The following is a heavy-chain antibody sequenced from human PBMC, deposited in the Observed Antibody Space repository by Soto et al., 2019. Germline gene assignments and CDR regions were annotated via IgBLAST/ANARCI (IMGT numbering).Heavy chain of an antibody. D-gene: IGHD3-22*01. V-gene: IGHV5-51*01. CDR1: GYSFSRYW. J-gene: IGHJ6*02. CDR2: IYPGDSDT. Sequence: PGGSLKNSCKGSGYSFSRYWIGWVRPMPGKGLEWMGIIYPGDSDTRYSPSFQGQVTISADKSISTAYLQWSSLKASDTAMYYCARLPGGVVVNPYGMDVWGQGTTVTVSS. CDR3: ARLPGGVVVNPYGMDV.